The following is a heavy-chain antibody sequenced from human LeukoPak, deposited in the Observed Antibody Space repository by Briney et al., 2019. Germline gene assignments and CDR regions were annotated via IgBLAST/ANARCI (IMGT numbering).Heavy chain of an antibody. D-gene: IGHD5-18*01. CDR2: IYTSGST. CDR1: GGSISSCY. CDR3: ARDLGLWLQGSWFDP. V-gene: IGHV4-4*07. Sequence: SETLSLTCTVSGGSISSCYWSWIRQPAGKGLEWIGRIYTSGSTNYNPSLKSRVTMSVDTSKSQFSLKLSSVTAADTAVYYCARDLGLWLQGSWFDPWGQGTLVTVSS. J-gene: IGHJ5*02.